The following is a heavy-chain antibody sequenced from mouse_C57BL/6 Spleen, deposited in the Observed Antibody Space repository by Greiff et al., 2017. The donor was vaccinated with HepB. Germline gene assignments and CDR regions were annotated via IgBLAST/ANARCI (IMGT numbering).Heavy chain of an antibody. CDR2: INPSSGYT. V-gene: IGHV1-7*01. J-gene: IGHJ2*01. CDR3: ARSDAHYDYDGYYFDY. CDR1: GYTFTSYW. Sequence: VQLQQSGAELAKPGASVKLSCKASGYTFTSYWMHWVKQRPGQGLEWIGYINPSSGYTKYNQKFKDKATLTADKSSSTAYMQLSSLTYEDSAVYYCARSDAHYDYDGYYFDYWGQGTTLTVSS. D-gene: IGHD2-4*01.